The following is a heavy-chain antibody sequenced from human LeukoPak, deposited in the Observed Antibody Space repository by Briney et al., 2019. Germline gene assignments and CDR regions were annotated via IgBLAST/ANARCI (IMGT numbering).Heavy chain of an antibody. Sequence: PGGSLRLSCAASGFTFSDYYMSWIRQAPGKGLEWVSYISSSGSTIYYADSVKGRFTISRDNAKNSLYLQMNSLRAEDTAVYYCARDFIVQGTSWNAFDIWGQGTMVTVSS. CDR1: GFTFSDYY. V-gene: IGHV3-11*01. CDR3: ARDFIVQGTSWNAFDI. D-gene: IGHD2-2*01. CDR2: ISSSGSTI. J-gene: IGHJ3*02.